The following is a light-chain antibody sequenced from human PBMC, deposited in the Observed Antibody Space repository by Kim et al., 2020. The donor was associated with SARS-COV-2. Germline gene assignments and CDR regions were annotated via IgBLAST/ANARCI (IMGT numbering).Light chain of an antibody. V-gene: IGKV3-15*01. CDR2: DAS. CDR3: QQYNNWPPGKT. Sequence: PGERSTLSCRASQSVSSNLAWYQQKPGQAPRLLIYDASTRATGIPARFSGSGSGTEFTLTISSLQSEDFAVYYCQQYNNWPPGKTFGQGTKVDIK. J-gene: IGKJ1*01. CDR1: QSVSSN.